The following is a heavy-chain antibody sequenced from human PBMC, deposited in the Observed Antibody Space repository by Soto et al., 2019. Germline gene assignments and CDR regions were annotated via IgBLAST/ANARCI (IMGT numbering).Heavy chain of an antibody. CDR2: IGRRSSYI. CDR1: GFTFSSYN. D-gene: IGHD3-22*01. V-gene: IGHV3-21*01. J-gene: IGHJ4*02. Sequence: GGSLRLSCAASGFTFSSYNMNWVRQAPGKRLEWISSIGRRSSYIYYADSVKGRFSISRDNAKNSLYLQMNSLRAEDTAVYYCARSDSSGHYYVDYWGQGTLVTVSS. CDR3: ARSDSSGHYYVDY.